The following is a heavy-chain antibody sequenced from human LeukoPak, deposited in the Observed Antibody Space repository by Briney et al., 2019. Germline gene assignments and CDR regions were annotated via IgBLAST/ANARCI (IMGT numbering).Heavy chain of an antibody. V-gene: IGHV3-7*01. J-gene: IGHJ3*02. CDR2: TSPDGSVV. CDR1: GFSFNSYF. Sequence: PGGSLRLSCAASGFSFNSYFIAWFHRAPGKGLEWVADTSPDGSVVSYVDSVKGRFTISRDNARNSLFLHMNSLGVDDTAIYYCARDPLFGALDIWGQGTMVTVSS. D-gene: IGHD3-10*02. CDR3: ARDPLFGALDI.